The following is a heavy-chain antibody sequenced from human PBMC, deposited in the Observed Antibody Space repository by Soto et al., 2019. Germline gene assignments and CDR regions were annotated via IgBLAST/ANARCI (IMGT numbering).Heavy chain of an antibody. Sequence: GGSLRLSCAVSGFTFSAYWMHWVRQVPGKGLTWVSRISDDGSTATYADSVKGRFVISRDNAKNSLYLEMNTLRVDDSGLYYCARGPRVSSTGTGAHWGRGTLITVSS. CDR1: GFTFSAYW. CDR3: ARGPRVSSTGTGAH. J-gene: IGHJ4*02. V-gene: IGHV3-74*01. D-gene: IGHD1-1*01. CDR2: ISDDGSTA.